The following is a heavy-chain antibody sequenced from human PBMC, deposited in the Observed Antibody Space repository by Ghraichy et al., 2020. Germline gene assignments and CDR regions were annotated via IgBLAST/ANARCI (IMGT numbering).Heavy chain of an antibody. CDR3: AIMGATFDYYYYGMDV. CDR1: GFTFSSYA. J-gene: IGHJ6*02. Sequence: GGSLRLSCAASGFTFSSYAMHWVRQAPGKGLEWVAVISYDGSNKYYADSVKGRFTISRDNSKNTLYLQMNSLRAEDTAVYYCAIMGATFDYYYYGMDVWGQGTTVTVSS. V-gene: IGHV3-30*04. D-gene: IGHD1-26*01. CDR2: ISYDGSNK.